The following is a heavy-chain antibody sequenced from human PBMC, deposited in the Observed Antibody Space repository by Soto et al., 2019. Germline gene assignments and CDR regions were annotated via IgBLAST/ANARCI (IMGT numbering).Heavy chain of an antibody. Sequence: PETLSLTCTVSGGSISSSSYYWGWIRQPPGKGLECIGSIYYSGSTYYNPSLKNRVTISVDKSKNQFSLKLSSVTAADTAVYYCARSGQARDWFDPWGQGTLVTVSS. CDR3: ARSGQARDWFDP. CDR1: GGSISSSSYY. CDR2: IYYSGST. J-gene: IGHJ5*02. V-gene: IGHV4-39*07.